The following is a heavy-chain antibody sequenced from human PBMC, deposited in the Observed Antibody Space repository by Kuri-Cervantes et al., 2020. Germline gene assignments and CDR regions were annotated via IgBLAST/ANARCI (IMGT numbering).Heavy chain of an antibody. J-gene: IGHJ6*02. Sequence: ASVKVSCKASGYTFTSYDINWVRQATGQGLEWMGWMNPNSGNTGYAQKFQGRVTMTRNTSISTAYMELSSLRSEDTAVYYCARDYMPGIAPSNYYGMDVWGQGTTVTVSS. D-gene: IGHD6-13*01. CDR3: ARDYMPGIAPSNYYGMDV. CDR1: GYTFTSYD. V-gene: IGHV1-8*01. CDR2: MNPNSGNT.